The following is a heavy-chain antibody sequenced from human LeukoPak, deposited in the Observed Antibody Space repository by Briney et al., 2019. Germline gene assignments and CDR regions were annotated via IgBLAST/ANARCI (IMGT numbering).Heavy chain of an antibody. CDR3: ARLYSSSWYLVHYYYYYMDV. D-gene: IGHD6-13*01. V-gene: IGHV3-7*01. Sequence: GGSLRLSCAASGFTFTRYWMNWVRQAPGKGLEWVANIKQDGSETYYVDSVKGRFTISRDNAKNSLYLQMNSLRAEDTAVYYCARLYSSSWYLVHYYYYYMDVWGKGTTVTVSS. CDR2: IKQDGSET. CDR1: GFTFTRYW. J-gene: IGHJ6*03.